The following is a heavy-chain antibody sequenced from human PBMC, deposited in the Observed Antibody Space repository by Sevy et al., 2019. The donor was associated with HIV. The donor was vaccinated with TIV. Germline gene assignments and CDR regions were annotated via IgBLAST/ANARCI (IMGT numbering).Heavy chain of an antibody. Sequence: GGSLRLSCAASGFTFSIYTLNWVRQAPGKGLEWVSSISATSSYIYYADSVKGRFSISRDKAKNSLFLQMNSLRADDKAMYYCAKEDSNGVCYSSWGQGTLVTVSS. CDR2: ISATSSYI. CDR1: GFTFSIYT. D-gene: IGHD2-21*01. CDR3: AKEDSNGVCYSS. J-gene: IGHJ5*02. V-gene: IGHV3-21*01.